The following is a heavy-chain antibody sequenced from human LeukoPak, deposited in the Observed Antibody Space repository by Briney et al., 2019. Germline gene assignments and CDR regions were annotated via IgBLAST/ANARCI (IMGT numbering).Heavy chain of an antibody. Sequence: PSETLSLTCTVSGGSISSSSYYWGWIRQPPGKGLEWIGSIYYSGSTYYNPSLKSRVTISVDTSKNQFSLKLSSVTAADTAVYYCARESRGLWAYSGSYFWFDPWGQGTLVTVSS. J-gene: IGHJ5*02. CDR2: IYYSGST. CDR1: GGSISSSSYY. V-gene: IGHV4-39*07. CDR3: ARESRGLWAYSGSYFWFDP. D-gene: IGHD1-26*01.